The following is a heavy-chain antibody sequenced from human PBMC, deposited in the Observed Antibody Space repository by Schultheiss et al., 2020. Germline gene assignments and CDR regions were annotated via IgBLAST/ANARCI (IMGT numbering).Heavy chain of an antibody. Sequence: GGSLRLSCAASGFTFSSYAMHWVRQAPGKGLEWVSSISSSSSYIYYADSVKGRFTISRDNAKNSLYLQMNSLRAEDTAVYYCARDHAMVIEYYYYYYMDVWGKGTTVTVSS. J-gene: IGHJ6*03. V-gene: IGHV3-21*04. CDR3: ARDHAMVIEYYYYYYMDV. D-gene: IGHD5-18*01. CDR2: ISSSSSYI. CDR1: GFTFSSYA.